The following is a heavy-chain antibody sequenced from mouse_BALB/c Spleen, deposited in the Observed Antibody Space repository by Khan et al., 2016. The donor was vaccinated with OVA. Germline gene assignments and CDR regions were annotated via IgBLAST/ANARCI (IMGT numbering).Heavy chain of an antibody. Sequence: QVQLQQSGAELVKAGASVKMSCKASGYTFTSYWMHWVKQRLGQGLEWFAETNPTNGRTYYNEKFKSKATLTVDKSSSPAYMLLSGPTFEDSAVYYFARIKKIVATYFDYWGQDTTLTVSS. V-gene: IGHV1S81*02. CDR2: TNPTNGRT. J-gene: IGHJ2*01. D-gene: IGHD1-1*01. CDR1: GYTFTSYW. CDR3: ARIKKIVATYFDY.